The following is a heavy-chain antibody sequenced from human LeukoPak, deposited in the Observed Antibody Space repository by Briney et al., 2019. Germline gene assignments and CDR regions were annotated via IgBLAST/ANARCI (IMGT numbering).Heavy chain of an antibody. CDR3: GRNPTCSSTSCYALQPYWYFDL. D-gene: IGHD2-2*01. J-gene: IGHJ2*01. CDR2: XXPIFGTG. V-gene: IGHV1-69*01. Sequence: XAXGKGLEXMGXXXPIFGTGNYAQKFQGRVTITADESTSTDYMELSRLRSEDTAVYDCGRNPTCSSTSCYALQPYWYFDLWGRGTLVTVSS.